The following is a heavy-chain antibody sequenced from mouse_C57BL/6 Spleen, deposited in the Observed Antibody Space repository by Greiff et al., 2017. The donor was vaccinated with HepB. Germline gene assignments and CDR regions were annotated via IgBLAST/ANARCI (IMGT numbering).Heavy chain of an antibody. CDR1: GFTFSSYG. CDR2: ISSGGSYT. Sequence: EVQLVESGGDLVKPGGSLKLSCAASGFTFSSYGMSWVRQTPDKRLEWVATISSGGSYTYYPDSVKGRFTISRDNAKNTLYLQMSSLKSEDTAMYYCARHLYDYDVDYWGQGTTLTVSS. J-gene: IGHJ2*01. V-gene: IGHV5-6*01. D-gene: IGHD2-4*01. CDR3: ARHLYDYDVDY.